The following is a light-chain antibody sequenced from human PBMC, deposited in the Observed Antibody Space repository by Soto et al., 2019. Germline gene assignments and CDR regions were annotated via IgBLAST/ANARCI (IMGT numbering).Light chain of an antibody. Sequence: QSVLTQPRSVSGSPGQSVTISCTGTSSDVGGYNYVSWYQQHPGKAPKLMIYDVSKRPSGVPDRFSGSKSGNTASLTISGLQAEDEADYYCCSYAGSYTFGAYVVFGGGTQLTVL. CDR2: DVS. CDR3: CSYAGSYTFGAYVV. J-gene: IGLJ2*01. CDR1: SSDVGGYNY. V-gene: IGLV2-11*01.